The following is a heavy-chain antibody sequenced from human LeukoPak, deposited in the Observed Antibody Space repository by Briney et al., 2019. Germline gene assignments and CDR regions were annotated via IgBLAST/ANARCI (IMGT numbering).Heavy chain of an antibody. CDR3: ARDTAPSY. V-gene: IGHV3-74*01. J-gene: IGHJ4*02. D-gene: IGHD5-18*01. Sequence: GGSLRLSCAASVFTLSSYWMHWVRQAPGKGLVWVSGIDSEGRSTSYADSVKGRFTISRDPAKNTLFLQMNSLRAEDTAVYYCARDTAPSYWGQGTLVTVSS. CDR2: IDSEGRST. CDR1: VFTLSSYW.